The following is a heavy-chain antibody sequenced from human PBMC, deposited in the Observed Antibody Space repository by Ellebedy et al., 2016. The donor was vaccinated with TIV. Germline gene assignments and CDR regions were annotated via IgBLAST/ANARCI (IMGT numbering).Heavy chain of an antibody. D-gene: IGHD1-1*01. J-gene: IGHJ4*02. CDR2: IYSGVST. CDR1: GFTVSNNY. V-gene: IGHV3-53*01. Sequence: PGGSLRLSCAASGFTVSNNYMSWVRQAPGKGLEWVSVIYSGVSTSYADSVKGRFTIPRDNSRNTLYLQMNSLRDEDTAVYYCARKTDTTGYGDYWGQGTLVTVSS. CDR3: ARKTDTTGYGDY.